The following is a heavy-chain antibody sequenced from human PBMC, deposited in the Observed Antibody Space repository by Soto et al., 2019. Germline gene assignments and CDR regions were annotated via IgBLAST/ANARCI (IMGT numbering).Heavy chain of an antibody. J-gene: IGHJ4*02. CDR1: GGSISSYY. Sequence: SETLSLTCTVSGGSISSYYWSWIRQPPGKGLEWIGYIYYSGSTNYNPSLKSRVTISVDTSKNQFSLKLSSVTAADTAVYYCARGYSGYGHFDYWGQGTLVTVSS. D-gene: IGHD5-12*01. CDR3: ARGYSGYGHFDY. CDR2: IYYSGST. V-gene: IGHV4-59*01.